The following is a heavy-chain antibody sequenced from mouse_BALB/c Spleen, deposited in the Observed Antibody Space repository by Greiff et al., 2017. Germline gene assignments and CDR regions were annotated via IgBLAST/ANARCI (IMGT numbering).Heavy chain of an antibody. CDR1: GYTFTDYE. Sequence: VKLQESGAELVRPGASVTLSCKASGYTFTDYEMHWVKQTPVHGLEWIGAIDPETGGTAYNQKFKGKATLTADKSSSTAYMELRSLTSEDSAVYYCTRGYGRGSMDYWGQGTSVTVSS. J-gene: IGHJ4*01. CDR2: IDPETGGT. CDR3: TRGYGRGSMDY. D-gene: IGHD1-1*01. V-gene: IGHV1-15*01.